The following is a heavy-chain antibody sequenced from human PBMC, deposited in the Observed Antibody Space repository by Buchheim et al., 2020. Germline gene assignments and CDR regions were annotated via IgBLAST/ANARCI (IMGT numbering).Heavy chain of an antibody. CDR2: ISISGGTK. Sequence: EVQLLESGGGLIQPGGSLRLSCAASGFSFSSHAMSWVRQAPGKGLEWVSGISISGGTKYYADSVKGRFTISRDNSKNTVYLQMHSLSAEDTAVYYCANEEVPNDYWGQGTL. CDR3: ANEEVPNDY. J-gene: IGHJ4*02. CDR1: GFSFSSHA. V-gene: IGHV3-23*01.